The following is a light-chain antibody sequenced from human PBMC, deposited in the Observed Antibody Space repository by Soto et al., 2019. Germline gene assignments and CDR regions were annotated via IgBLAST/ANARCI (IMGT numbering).Light chain of an antibody. V-gene: IGKV3-20*01. CDR2: GAS. Sequence: EIVLPQSPGTLSLSPGERATLSCRATQSISSSYLAWYQQKPGQAPRLLIYGASSRATGIPDRFSCSGSGTDFTLTISRLEPEDFAVYYCQQYGSSPAFGGGTKVESK. CDR3: QQYGSSPA. J-gene: IGKJ4*01. CDR1: QSISSSY.